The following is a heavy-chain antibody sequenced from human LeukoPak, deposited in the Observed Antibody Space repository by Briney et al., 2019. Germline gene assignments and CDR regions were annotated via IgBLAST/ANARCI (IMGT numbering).Heavy chain of an antibody. V-gene: IGHV3-30*03. CDR2: ISYDGSNK. J-gene: IGHJ4*02. D-gene: IGHD4-17*01. CDR3: ARAPYGDYYFDY. CDR1: GFTFSSYG. Sequence: GGSLRLSCAASGFTFSSYGMHWVRQAPGKGLEWVAVISYDGSNKYYADSVKGRFTISRDNSKNTLYLQMNSLRAEDTAVYYCARAPYGDYYFDYWGQGTLVTVSS.